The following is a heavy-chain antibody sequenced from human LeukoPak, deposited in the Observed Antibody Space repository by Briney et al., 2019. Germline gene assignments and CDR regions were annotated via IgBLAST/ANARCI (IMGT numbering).Heavy chain of an antibody. V-gene: IGHV1-18*01. CDR1: GFTFTTHG. CDR2: IRGSSGKT. J-gene: IGHJ4*02. D-gene: IGHD1-26*01. CDR3: ARGRVKWVPFTAGPGLLDY. Sequence: GASVKVSCKASGFTFTTHGISWMRQAPGQGLEWLGWIRGSSGKTDYAQKLQDRVTMTTDTSTTTAYMELRSMRSDDTAMYYYARGRVKWVPFTAGPGLLDYWGQGSLVTVSS.